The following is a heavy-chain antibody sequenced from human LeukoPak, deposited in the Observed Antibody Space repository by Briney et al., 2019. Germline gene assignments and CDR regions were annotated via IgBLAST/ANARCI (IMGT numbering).Heavy chain of an antibody. V-gene: IGHV3-23*01. Sequence: PGGSLRLSCAGSGFTFNNYAMSWVRQTPTNGLEWVSTITIAGDGTYYADPVRGRFTMSRDKSKNTLYLQMSSLRAEDTAVYYCAKDDAMAGLDYWGQGTLVTVSS. D-gene: IGHD6-19*01. CDR2: ITIAGDGT. CDR3: AKDDAMAGLDY. CDR1: GFTFNNYA. J-gene: IGHJ4*02.